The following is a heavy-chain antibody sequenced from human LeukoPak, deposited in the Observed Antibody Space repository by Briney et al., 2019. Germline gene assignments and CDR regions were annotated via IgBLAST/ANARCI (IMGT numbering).Heavy chain of an antibody. J-gene: IGHJ4*02. CDR1: GFSFSSYW. V-gene: IGHV3-74*03. CDR2: ISPDGSSA. D-gene: IGHD7-27*01. CDR3: AKSGRNWAYLEY. Sequence: GGSLRLSCAASGFSFSSYWMHWVRQAPGKGLVWVARISPDGSSALSADSVRGRFTISRDSSKNTLYLQMNSLRAEDTAVYYCAKSGRNWAYLEYWGQGTLVTVSS.